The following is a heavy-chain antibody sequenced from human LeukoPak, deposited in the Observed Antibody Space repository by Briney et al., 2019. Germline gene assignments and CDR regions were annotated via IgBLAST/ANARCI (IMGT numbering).Heavy chain of an antibody. V-gene: IGHV4-30-2*01. CDR3: ARDQNGVCYH. J-gene: IGHJ5*02. CDR1: GGSISSGGYY. Sequence: SQTLSLTCTVSGGSISSGGYYWSWLRQPPGKGLEWIGYIYHSGSTYYNPSLKSRVTISVDRSKNQFSLKLSSVTAADTAVYYCARDQNGVCYHWGQGTLVTVSS. CDR2: IYHSGST. D-gene: IGHD2-8*01.